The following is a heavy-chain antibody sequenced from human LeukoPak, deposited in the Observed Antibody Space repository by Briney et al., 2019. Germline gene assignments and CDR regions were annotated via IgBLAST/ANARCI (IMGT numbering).Heavy chain of an antibody. CDR2: ISPHGHTT. J-gene: IGHJ4*02. Sequence: PGGSLRLSCAASGFTFSTYWMSWVRQAPGRGLEWVGWISPHGHTTHYAEKVQGRVTMTSDTSTTTVYMELRSLRSDDTAVYFCARGQSMYYWGQGTPVTVSS. V-gene: IGHV1-18*01. CDR3: ARGQSMYY. CDR1: GFTFSTYW. D-gene: IGHD2-8*01.